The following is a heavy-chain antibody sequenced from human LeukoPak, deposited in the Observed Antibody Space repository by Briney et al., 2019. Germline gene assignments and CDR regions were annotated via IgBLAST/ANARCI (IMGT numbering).Heavy chain of an antibody. D-gene: IGHD3-22*01. CDR2: INPSGGST. J-gene: IGHJ4*02. Sequence: RASVKVSCKASGYTFTSYYMHWVRQAPGQGLEWMGIINPSGGSTSYAQKFQGRVTMTRDMSTSTVYMGLSSLRSEDTAVYYCARDWGYYYDSSGYHDYWGQGTLVTVSS. V-gene: IGHV1-46*01. CDR1: GYTFTSYY. CDR3: ARDWGYYYDSSGYHDY.